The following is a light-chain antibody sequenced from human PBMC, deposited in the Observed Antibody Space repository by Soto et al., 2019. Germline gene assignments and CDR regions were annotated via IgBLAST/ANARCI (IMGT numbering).Light chain of an antibody. Sequence: DVVMTQSPLSLPVTLGQPASISCRSSQSLVDSDGNTYVNWLQQRPGQSPRRLIFKVSNRDSGVPDSLSVREPGSDFTLKISRGEAEDVRVYYCTRGTFGQGTKLEFK. CDR2: KVS. CDR3: TRGT. J-gene: IGKJ2*02. V-gene: IGKV2-30*01. CDR1: QSLVDSDGNTY.